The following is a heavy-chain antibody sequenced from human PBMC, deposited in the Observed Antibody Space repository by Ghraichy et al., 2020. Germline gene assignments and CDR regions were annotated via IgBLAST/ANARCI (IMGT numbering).Heavy chain of an antibody. Sequence: GGSLRLSCEASGFTFSSYWMSWVRQAPGQGPEWVANIKQDGSGIHYVASVKGRFTISRDNAKSSLYLQMNSLRVEDTAVYYCTRDEQGDNKYSTDVWGRGTTVTVSS. J-gene: IGHJ6*03. CDR2: IKQDGSGI. V-gene: IGHV3-7*01. CDR3: TRDEQGDNKYSTDV. D-gene: IGHD2-21*01. CDR1: GFTFSSYW.